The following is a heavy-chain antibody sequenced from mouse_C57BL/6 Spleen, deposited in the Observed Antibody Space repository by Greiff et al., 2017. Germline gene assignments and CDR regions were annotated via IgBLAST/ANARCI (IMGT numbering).Heavy chain of an antibody. D-gene: IGHD1-1*01. V-gene: IGHV1-15*01. Sequence: VQLQQSGAELVRPGASVTLSCKASGYTFTDYEMHWVKQTPVHGLEWVGAIDTETGGTAYNQKFKGKAILTADNSSSTASMELRSLTSEYSAVYDFTRRGTTVVAPFAYWGQGTLVTVSA. CDR3: TRRGTTVVAPFAY. J-gene: IGHJ3*01. CDR2: IDTETGGT. CDR1: GYTFTDYE.